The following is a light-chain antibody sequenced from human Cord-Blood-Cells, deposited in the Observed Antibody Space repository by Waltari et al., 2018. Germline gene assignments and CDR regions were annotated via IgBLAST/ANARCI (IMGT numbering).Light chain of an antibody. CDR3: QQSYSTPRT. CDR1: QSISSY. J-gene: IGKJ1*01. CDR2: AAS. Sequence: DIQMTQYPSSLSASVGDRVTITCRASQSISSYLNWYQQKPGKAPKLLSYAASSLQSGVPSRFSGSGSGTDFTLTISSLQPEDFATYYCQQSYSTPRTFGQGTKVEIK. V-gene: IGKV1-39*01.